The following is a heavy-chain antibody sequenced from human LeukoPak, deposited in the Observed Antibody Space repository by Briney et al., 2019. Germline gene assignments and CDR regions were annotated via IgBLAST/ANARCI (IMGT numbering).Heavy chain of an antibody. CDR1: GYTFTGYY. CDR2: INPNSGGT. J-gene: IGHJ5*02. D-gene: IGHD2-2*01. Sequence: ASVKASCKASGYTFTGYYMHWVRQAPGQGLEWMGWINPNSGGTNYAQKFQGRVTMTRDTSISTAYMELSRLGSDDTAVYYCASWHCSSTSCYVNWFDPWGQGTLVTVSS. CDR3: ASWHCSSTSCYVNWFDP. V-gene: IGHV1-2*02.